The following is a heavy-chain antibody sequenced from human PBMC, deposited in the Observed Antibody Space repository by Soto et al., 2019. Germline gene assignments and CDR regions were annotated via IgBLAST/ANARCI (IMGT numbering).Heavy chain of an antibody. CDR2: IIPIFGTA. J-gene: IGHJ6*02. CDR3: ASFPHPGGYYYYYGMDV. D-gene: IGHD2-15*01. CDR1: GGTFSSCA. Sequence: GASVEVSCKASGGTFSSCAISWVRQAPGQGLEWMGGIIPIFGTANYAQKFQGRVTITADESTSTAYMELSSLRSEDTAVYYCASFPHPGGYYYYYGMDVWGQGTTVTVSS. V-gene: IGHV1-69*13.